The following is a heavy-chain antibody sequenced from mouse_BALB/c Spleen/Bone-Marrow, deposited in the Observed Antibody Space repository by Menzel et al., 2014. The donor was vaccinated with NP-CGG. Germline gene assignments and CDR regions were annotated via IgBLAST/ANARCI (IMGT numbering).Heavy chain of an antibody. J-gene: IGHJ1*01. V-gene: IGHV1-54*01. CDR2: INPGSGDT. CDR1: GYAFTNYL. CDR3: ARRYCVYWYFDF. Sequence: VQLQQSGAELVSPGTSVKVSCKASGYAFTNYLIEWVKQRPGQGLERIGVINPGSGDTNYNEKFKGKATLTAAKSSNTAYMQFSSLTSDDSAVYFCARRYCVYWYFDFWGEGTTVTISS.